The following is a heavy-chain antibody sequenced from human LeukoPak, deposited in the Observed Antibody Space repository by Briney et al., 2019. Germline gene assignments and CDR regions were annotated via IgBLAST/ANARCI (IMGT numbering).Heavy chain of an antibody. CDR2: ISYDGSNK. CDR1: GSTFSNFA. Sequence: RGSLRLSCAASGSTFSNFAMHWVRQAPGKGLEWVAVISYDGSNKYYADSVKGRFTISRDNSKNTLYLQMNSLRAEDTAVYYCAKDPRYCSSTSCYIYYYYGMDVWGQGTTVTVSS. CDR3: AKDPRYCSSTSCYIYYYYGMDV. D-gene: IGHD2-2*02. V-gene: IGHV3-30-3*01. J-gene: IGHJ6*02.